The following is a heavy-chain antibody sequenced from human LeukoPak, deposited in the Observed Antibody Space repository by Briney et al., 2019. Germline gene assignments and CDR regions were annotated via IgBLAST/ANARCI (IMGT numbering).Heavy chain of an antibody. J-gene: IGHJ4*02. D-gene: IGHD3-3*01. Sequence: GGSLRLSCVVSGFTFSTYAMHWVRQAPGKGLEWVAVISNDGSNKYYADSVKGRVTISRDNSKNTVYLQMNSLRVEDTAVYYCARHLYDFWSGYNPNPYYFDYWGQGTLVTVSS. CDR2: ISNDGSNK. V-gene: IGHV3-30-3*01. CDR1: GFTFSTYA. CDR3: ARHLYDFWSGYNPNPYYFDY.